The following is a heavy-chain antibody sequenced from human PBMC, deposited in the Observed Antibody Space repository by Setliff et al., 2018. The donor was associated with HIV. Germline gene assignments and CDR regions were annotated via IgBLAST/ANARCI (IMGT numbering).Heavy chain of an antibody. J-gene: IGHJ3*02. D-gene: IGHD3-3*01. CDR2: IYYSGST. CDR1: GGSISSNY. CDR3: ARHKAYNFWSGYKYSDAFDI. V-gene: IGHV4-59*08. Sequence: SETLSLTCTASGGSISSNYWSWIRQPPGKGLEWIAYIYYSGSTNYNPPLKSRVSISVDTSKNQFSLKLRSVTAADTAVYYCARHKAYNFWSGYKYSDAFDIWGQGTMVTVSS.